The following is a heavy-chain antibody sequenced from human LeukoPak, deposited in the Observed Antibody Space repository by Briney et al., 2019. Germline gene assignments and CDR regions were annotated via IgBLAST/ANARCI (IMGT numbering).Heavy chain of an antibody. V-gene: IGHV4-59*01. CDR2: IYYNGST. CDR1: GXSISSYF. J-gene: IGHJ4*02. CDR3: ARETLWSGYFDY. Sequence: SETLSLTCTVSGXSISSYFWSWIRQPPGKGLEWIGFIYYNGSTNYNPSLKSRVTISVDTSKNQFSLKLSSVTAADTAVYYCARETLWSGYFDYWGQGTLVTVSS. D-gene: IGHD3-3*01.